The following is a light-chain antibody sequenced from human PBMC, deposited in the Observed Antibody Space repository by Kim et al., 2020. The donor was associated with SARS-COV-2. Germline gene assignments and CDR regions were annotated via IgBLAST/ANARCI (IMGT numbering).Light chain of an antibody. CDR1: QSVNSH. J-gene: IGKJ4*01. CDR3: QQYNSWPLT. V-gene: IGKV3-15*01. CDR2: GAS. Sequence: EIVMTQSPVTLSVSPGERATLSCRASQSVNSHLAWYQQKPGQAPRLLIYGASTRATGIPARFSGSGSGTEFTLTISSLQSEDFAVFYCQQYNSWPLTFGGGTKVEVK.